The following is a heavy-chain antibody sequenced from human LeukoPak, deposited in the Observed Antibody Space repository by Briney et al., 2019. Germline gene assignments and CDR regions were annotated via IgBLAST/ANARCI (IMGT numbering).Heavy chain of an antibody. D-gene: IGHD6-19*01. CDR3: ARAVGSGWPHYYYYMDV. CDR2: IYHSGRT. J-gene: IGHJ6*03. CDR1: GYSITNNYY. Sequence: PSETLSLTCTVSGYSITNNYYWDWVRQPPGKGLEWIASIYHSGRTYYNPALKSRVTISVDTSKNQFSLKVTSVTAADTAIYYCARAVGSGWPHYYYYMDVWGKGTTVTVSS. V-gene: IGHV4-38-2*02.